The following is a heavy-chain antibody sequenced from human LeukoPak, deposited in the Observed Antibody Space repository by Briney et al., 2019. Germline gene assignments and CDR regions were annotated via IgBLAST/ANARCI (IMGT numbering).Heavy chain of an antibody. V-gene: IGHV3-23*01. Sequence: SGGSLRLSCAASGFSFSNFAMNWVRLAPGKGLEWVSSISGSGGNTYYADSVNGRVTISRDNSMDTLYLHINGLRVEDTATYFCAKSGSGGCYYYYYHMDAWGKGTTVTVSS. CDR3: AKSGSGGCYYYYYHMDA. J-gene: IGHJ6*03. D-gene: IGHD1-26*01. CDR1: GFSFSNFA. CDR2: ISGSGGNT.